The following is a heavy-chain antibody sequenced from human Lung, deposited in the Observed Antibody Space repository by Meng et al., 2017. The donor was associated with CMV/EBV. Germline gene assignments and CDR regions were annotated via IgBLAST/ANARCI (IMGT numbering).Heavy chain of an antibody. D-gene: IGHD3-16*01. V-gene: IGHV1-69*02. CDR2: IIPILGIA. J-gene: IGHJ6*02. CDR1: GGTFSSYT. CDR3: AKWGWGALYGGMDV. Sequence: SVXVSXKTSGGTFSSYTISWVRQAPGQGLEWMGRIIPILGIASYSQKFQGRVTITANKSTSTAYMGLSSLRSEDTAVYYCAKWGWGALYGGMDVWGQGATVTVSS.